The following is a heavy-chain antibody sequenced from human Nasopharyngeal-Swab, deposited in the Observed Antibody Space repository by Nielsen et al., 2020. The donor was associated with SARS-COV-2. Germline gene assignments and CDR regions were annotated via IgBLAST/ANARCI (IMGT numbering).Heavy chain of an antibody. CDR3: ATTPYAYVLLKRAPDY. CDR1: GFTFSSNW. J-gene: IGHJ4*02. Sequence: GESLKISCAASGFTFSSNWMTWVRQAPGKGLEWVANMNPDGSETYYVDSVKGRFLISRDNAKNSLYLRMNSLRGEDTAVYYCATTPYAYVLLKRAPDYWGQGMLVTVSS. D-gene: IGHD2-2*01. CDR2: MNPDGSET. V-gene: IGHV3-7*03.